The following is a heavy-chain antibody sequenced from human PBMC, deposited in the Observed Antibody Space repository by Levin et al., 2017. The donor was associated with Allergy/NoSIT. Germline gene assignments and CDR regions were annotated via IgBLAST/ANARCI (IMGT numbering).Heavy chain of an antibody. CDR3: ARAEGSGWYNY. V-gene: IGHV3-66*01. CDR1: GFTVSSNY. D-gene: IGHD6-19*01. Sequence: GESLKISCAASGFTVSSNYMSWVRQAPGKGLEWVSVIYSGGSTYYADSVKGRFTISRDNSKNTLYLQMNSLRAEDTAVYYCARAEGSGWYNYWGQGTLVTVSS. J-gene: IGHJ4*02. CDR2: IYSGGST.